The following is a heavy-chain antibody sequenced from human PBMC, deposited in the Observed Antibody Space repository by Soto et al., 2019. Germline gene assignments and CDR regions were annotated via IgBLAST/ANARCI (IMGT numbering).Heavy chain of an antibody. CDR3: AREGFYIAEKVAIGIRSSLFAF. CDR2: IFPNGNT. J-gene: IGHJ6*01. Sequence: FVMQSVPWTVAWGYGIAFHGSWIRKKEGKGLEWIGRIFPNGNTDYSPSLKSRVTLSVDTSKNQISLNLTSVTAADMAVYYCAREGFYIAEKVAIGIRSSLFAFWG. V-gene: IGHV4-4*07. D-gene: IGHD2-15*01. CDR1: WGYGIAFH.